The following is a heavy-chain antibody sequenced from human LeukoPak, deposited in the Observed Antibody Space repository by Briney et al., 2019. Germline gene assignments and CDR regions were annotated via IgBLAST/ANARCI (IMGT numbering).Heavy chain of an antibody. Sequence: GGSLRLSCAASGFTFSDYDMHWVREATGKGLEWVSSIGTAGDTYYTGSVKGRFTISRENAKNSLYLQMNSLRAGDTAVYYCARVAKERVGGVYYFDYWGQGTLVTVSS. V-gene: IGHV3-13*01. J-gene: IGHJ4*02. CDR1: GFTFSDYD. D-gene: IGHD1-1*01. CDR2: IGTAGDT. CDR3: ARVAKERVGGVYYFDY.